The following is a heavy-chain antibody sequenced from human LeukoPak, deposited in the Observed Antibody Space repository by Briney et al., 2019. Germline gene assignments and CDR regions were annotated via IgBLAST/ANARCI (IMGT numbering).Heavy chain of an antibody. CDR1: GGTFSSYA. CDR3: ARAGEGLSGSYLLYYYYYGMDV. J-gene: IGHJ6*04. D-gene: IGHD3-10*01. CDR2: IIPIFGTA. V-gene: IGHV1-69*06. Sequence: AASVKVSCKASGGTFSSYAISWVRQAPGQGLEWMGGIIPIFGTANYAQKFQGRVTITADKSMSTAYMELSSLRSEDTAVYYCARAGEGLSGSYLLYYYYYGMDVWGKGTTVTVSS.